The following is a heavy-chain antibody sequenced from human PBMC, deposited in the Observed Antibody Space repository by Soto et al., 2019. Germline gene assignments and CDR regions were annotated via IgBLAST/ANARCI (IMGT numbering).Heavy chain of an antibody. V-gene: IGHV3-33*01. Sequence: QVQLVESGGGVVQPGRSRRLSCAASGFTFSSYGMHWVRQAPGKGLEWVAVIWYDGSNKYLADSVKGRFTISRDNSRNTLYLQMNSLRAEDTAVYYCARGDYYDSSGYDYRGKGAFDIWGQVTMVNVSS. D-gene: IGHD3-22*01. CDR2: IWYDGSNK. CDR1: GFTFSSYG. J-gene: IGHJ3*02. CDR3: ARGDYYDSSGYDYRGKGAFDI.